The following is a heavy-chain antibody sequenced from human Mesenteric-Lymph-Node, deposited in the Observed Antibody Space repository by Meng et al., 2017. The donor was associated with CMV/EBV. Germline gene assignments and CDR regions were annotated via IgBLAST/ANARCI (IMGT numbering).Heavy chain of an antibody. D-gene: IGHD6-19*01. CDR2: IRYDGSNK. V-gene: IGHV3-30*02. CDR3: AKEQWPGKGYYYYGMDV. Sequence: GESLKISCAASGFTFSSYGMHWVRQAPGKGLEWVAFIRYDGSNKYYADSVKGRFTISRDNSKNTLYLQMNSLRAEDTAVYYCAKEQWPGKGYYYYGMDVWGQGTTVTVSS. J-gene: IGHJ6*02. CDR1: GFTFSSYG.